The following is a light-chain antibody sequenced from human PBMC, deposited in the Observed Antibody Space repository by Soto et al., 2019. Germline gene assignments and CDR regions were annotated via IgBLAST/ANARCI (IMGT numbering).Light chain of an antibody. V-gene: IGLV2-8*01. Sequence: QSALTQPPSASGSPGQSVTISCTGTSSDIGGYNFVSWYQQYPGKAPKLMIYEVTKRPSGVPDRFSGSKSGNTASLTVSGLQAEDEADYYCTSYAASNNHVFGPGTKLTVL. J-gene: IGLJ1*01. CDR1: SSDIGGYNF. CDR3: TSYAASNNHV. CDR2: EVT.